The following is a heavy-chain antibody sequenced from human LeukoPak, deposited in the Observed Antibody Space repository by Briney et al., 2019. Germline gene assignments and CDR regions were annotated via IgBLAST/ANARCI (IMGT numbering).Heavy chain of an antibody. V-gene: IGHV1-2*06. CDR3: ARDVGQGWFDP. J-gene: IGHJ5*02. Sequence: ASVKVPCKASGYTFTGYYMHWVQQAPGQGLERMGRINPNSGGTNYAQKFQGRVTMTRDTSISTAYMELSRLRSDDTAVYYCARDVGQGWFDPRGQGTLVTVSS. D-gene: IGHD1-26*01. CDR1: GYTFTGYY. CDR2: INPNSGGT.